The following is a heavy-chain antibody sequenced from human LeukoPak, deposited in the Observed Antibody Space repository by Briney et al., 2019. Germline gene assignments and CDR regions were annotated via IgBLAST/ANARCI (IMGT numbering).Heavy chain of an antibody. CDR3: ARDHGSGVHYFDY. Sequence: GGSLRLSCAASGFTFSSYAMHWVRQAPGKGLEWVAVISYDGSNKYYADSVKGRFTISRDNSKNTLYLQMNSLRAEDTAVYYCARDHGSGVHYFDYWGQGTLVTVSS. J-gene: IGHJ4*02. D-gene: IGHD1-14*01. V-gene: IGHV3-30*01. CDR2: ISYDGSNK. CDR1: GFTFSSYA.